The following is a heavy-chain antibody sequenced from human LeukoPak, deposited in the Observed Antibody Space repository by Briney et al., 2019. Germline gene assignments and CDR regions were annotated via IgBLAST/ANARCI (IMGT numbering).Heavy chain of an antibody. J-gene: IGHJ4*02. Sequence: ASVKVSRRAAGYTFSGHYMHWVRQAPGQGLEWMGWINPNTGGTNYAQKFQGGVTMTRDTSISTVYMELRRLRSDDTAVYYCARDMYDFLSAAYYFDYWGQGTLVTVSS. CDR2: INPNTGGT. CDR3: ARDMYDFLSAAYYFDY. V-gene: IGHV1-2*02. CDR1: GYTFSGHY. D-gene: IGHD3-3*01.